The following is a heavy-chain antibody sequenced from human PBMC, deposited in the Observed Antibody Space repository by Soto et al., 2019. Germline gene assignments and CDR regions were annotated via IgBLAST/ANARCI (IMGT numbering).Heavy chain of an antibody. J-gene: IGHJ6*02. Sequence: ASVKVSCKASGGTFSSYAISWVRQAPGQGLEWMGGIIPIFGTANYAQKFQGRVTITADKSTSTAYMELSSLRSEDTAVYYCAGYASDIVVVPAANIAARPYGMDVWGQGTTVTVS. CDR1: GGTFSSYA. CDR3: AGYASDIVVVPAANIAARPYGMDV. D-gene: IGHD2-2*01. CDR2: IIPIFGTA. V-gene: IGHV1-69*06.